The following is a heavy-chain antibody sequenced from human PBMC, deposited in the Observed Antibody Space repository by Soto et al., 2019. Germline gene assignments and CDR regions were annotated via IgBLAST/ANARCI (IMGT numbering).Heavy chain of an antibody. Sequence: GASVKVSCKASGYTFTGYYMHWVRQAPGQGLEWVGGIIPIFGTANYAQKFQGRVTITADESTSTAYMELSSLRSEDTAVYYCARDRDNWNDAYYYYGMDAWGQGTTVTVSS. D-gene: IGHD1-1*01. J-gene: IGHJ6*02. V-gene: IGHV1-69*13. CDR3: ARDRDNWNDAYYYYGMDA. CDR1: GYTFTGYY. CDR2: IIPIFGTA.